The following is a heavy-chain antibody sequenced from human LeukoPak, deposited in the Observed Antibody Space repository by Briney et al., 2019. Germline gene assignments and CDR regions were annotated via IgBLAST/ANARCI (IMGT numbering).Heavy chain of an antibody. V-gene: IGHV3-11*06. J-gene: IGHJ4*02. CDR1: GFTFSYYY. Sequence: GGSLRLCCAACGFTFSYYYKSWIRQAPGKGLEWVSYISSSSSYTNYADSVKGRFTISRDNAENSLYLQMNILRAEDTAVYYCARSQLGSRNYYDSSGYGYWGQGTLVTVSS. D-gene: IGHD3-22*01. CDR2: ISSSSSYT. CDR3: ARSQLGSRNYYDSSGYGY.